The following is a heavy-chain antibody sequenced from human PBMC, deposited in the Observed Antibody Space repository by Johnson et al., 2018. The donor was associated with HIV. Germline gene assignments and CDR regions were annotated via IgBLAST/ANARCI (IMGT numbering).Heavy chain of an antibody. Sequence: VQLVESGGGVVQPGRSLRISCAASGFTFSSYPMHWVRQAPGKGLEWVGVISYDGNSKYYGDSVKGRFTISRDNSKNTVYLQMNSLRVEDTAVYYCATCSDQVLLGGDAFDIWGQGTMVTVSS. CDR2: ISYDGNSK. D-gene: IGHD3-16*01. CDR3: ATCSDQVLLGGDAFDI. J-gene: IGHJ3*02. V-gene: IGHV3-30*04. CDR1: GFTFSSYP.